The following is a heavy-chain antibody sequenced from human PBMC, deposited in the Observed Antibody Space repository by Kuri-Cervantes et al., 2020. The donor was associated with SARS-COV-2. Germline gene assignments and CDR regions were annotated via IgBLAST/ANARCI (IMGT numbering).Heavy chain of an antibody. CDR3: ARASTTMIVVVGAFDI. V-gene: IGHV4-30-2*01. CDR1: GGSISSGGYS. CDR2: IYHSGST. Sequence: SQTLSLTCAVSGGSISSGGYSWSWIRQPPGKGLEWIGYIYHSGSTYYNPSLKSRVTISVDRSKNQFSLKLSSVTAADTAVYYCARASTTMIVVVGAFDIWGQGTMVTVSS. D-gene: IGHD3-22*01. J-gene: IGHJ3*02.